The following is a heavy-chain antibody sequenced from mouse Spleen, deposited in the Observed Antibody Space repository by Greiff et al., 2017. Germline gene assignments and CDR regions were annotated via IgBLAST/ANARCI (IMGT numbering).Heavy chain of an antibody. V-gene: IGHV1-22*01. J-gene: IGHJ2*01. D-gene: IGHD4-1*01. CDR1: GYTFTDYN. Sequence: VQLQQSGAELARPGASVKLSCKASGYTFTDYNMHWVKQSHGKSLEWIGYINPNNGGTSYNQKFKGKATLTVNKSSSTAYMELRSLTSEDSAVYYCARTGTFDYWGQGTTLTVSS. CDR3: ARTGTFDY. CDR2: INPNNGGT.